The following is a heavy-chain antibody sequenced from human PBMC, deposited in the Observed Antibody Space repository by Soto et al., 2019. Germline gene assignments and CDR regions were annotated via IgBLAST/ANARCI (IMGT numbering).Heavy chain of an antibody. CDR2: INPHGGST. Sequence: SVKVSCKAPGDTFTSYYLNWVRQAPGQGLEWMGVINPHGGSTKYAQKFQGQVTISADKSISTAYLQWSSLKASDTAMYYCARYYYDSSGYYLDYWGQGTLVTVSS. D-gene: IGHD3-22*01. J-gene: IGHJ4*02. CDR3: ARYYYDSSGYYLDY. CDR1: GDTFTSYY. V-gene: IGHV1-46*01.